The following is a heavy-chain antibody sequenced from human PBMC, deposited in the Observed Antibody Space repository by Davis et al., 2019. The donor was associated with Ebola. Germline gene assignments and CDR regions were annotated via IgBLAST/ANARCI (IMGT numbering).Heavy chain of an antibody. CDR1: GYTFTSYG. J-gene: IGHJ5*02. V-gene: IGHV1-18*01. D-gene: IGHD3-9*01. CDR3: ARTPVLRYSNWFDP. Sequence: AASVKVSCKASGYTFTSYGISWVRQAPGQGLEWMGWISAYNGNTNYAQKLQGRVTMTTDTSTSTAYMELRSLRSDDTTVYYCARTPVLRYSNWFDPWGQGTLVTVSS. CDR2: ISAYNGNT.